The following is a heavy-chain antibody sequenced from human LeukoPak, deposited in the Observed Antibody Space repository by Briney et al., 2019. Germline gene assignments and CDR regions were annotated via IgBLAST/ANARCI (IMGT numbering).Heavy chain of an antibody. CDR3: VKGRGSSGWYTGFS. J-gene: IGHJ5*02. Sequence: PGGSLRLSCSASGFTFSSYAMHWVRQAPGKGLEYVSAISSNGGSTYYADSVKGRFTISRDNSKNTLYLQMSSLRAEDTAVYYCVKGRGSSGWYTGFSWGQGTLVTVSS. CDR2: ISSNGGST. V-gene: IGHV3-64D*06. D-gene: IGHD6-19*01. CDR1: GFTFSSYA.